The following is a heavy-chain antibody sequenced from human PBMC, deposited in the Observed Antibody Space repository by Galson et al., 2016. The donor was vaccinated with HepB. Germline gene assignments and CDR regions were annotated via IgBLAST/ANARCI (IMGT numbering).Heavy chain of an antibody. Sequence: SLRLSCAASGFTVSSNYMSWVRRAPGKGLEWVSVIYSGGSTFYADSVKGRFTISRDNSKNTLYLQMNSLRAEDTAVYYCARGGVASCGGDCYSKYFDYWGQGTLVTVSS. D-gene: IGHD2-21*02. J-gene: IGHJ4*02. CDR1: GFTVSSNY. CDR3: ARGGVASCGGDCYSKYFDY. CDR2: IYSGGST. V-gene: IGHV3-53*01.